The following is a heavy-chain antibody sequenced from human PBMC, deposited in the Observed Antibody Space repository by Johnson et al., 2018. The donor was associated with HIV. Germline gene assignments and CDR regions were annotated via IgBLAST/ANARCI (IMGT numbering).Heavy chain of an antibody. CDR2: IWYDGSNK. D-gene: IGHD5-12*01. V-gene: IGHV3-33*01. Sequence: QVQLVESGGGVVQPGRSLRLSCEASGFTFSTYGAHWVRQAPGKGLEWVAGIWYDGSNKYYADSVKGRFSISRDNSKNMLYLQMNSLKTEDTAVYYCTTHSGYESDAFDIWGQGTRVTVSS. CDR3: TTHSGYESDAFDI. CDR1: GFTFSTYG. J-gene: IGHJ3*02.